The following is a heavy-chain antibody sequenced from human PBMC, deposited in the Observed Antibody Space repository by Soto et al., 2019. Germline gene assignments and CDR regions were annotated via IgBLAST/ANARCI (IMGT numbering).Heavy chain of an antibody. Sequence: SETLSLTCTVSGGSISSSSYYWGWIRQPPGKGLEWIGSIYYSGSTYYNPSLKSRVTISVDTSKNQFSLKLSSVTAADTAVYYCAKGFGELSMEWFDPWGQGTLVTVSS. V-gene: IGHV4-39*07. D-gene: IGHD3-10*01. CDR1: GGSISSSSYY. J-gene: IGHJ5*02. CDR3: AKGFGELSMEWFDP. CDR2: IYYSGST.